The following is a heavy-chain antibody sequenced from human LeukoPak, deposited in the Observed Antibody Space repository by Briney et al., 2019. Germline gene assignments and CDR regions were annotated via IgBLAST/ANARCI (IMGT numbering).Heavy chain of an antibody. CDR1: GYSSTTYW. V-gene: IGHV5-51*01. Sequence: GESLKISCKGSGYSSTTYWIGWVRQMPGKGLEWMGVIYPGDSDTRYSPSFQGQVTISADKSISAAYLQWTNLKASDTAVYYCVSPGRDIVATIARYWGQGTLVTVSS. CDR3: VSPGRDIVATIARY. J-gene: IGHJ4*02. CDR2: IYPGDSDT. D-gene: IGHD5-12*01.